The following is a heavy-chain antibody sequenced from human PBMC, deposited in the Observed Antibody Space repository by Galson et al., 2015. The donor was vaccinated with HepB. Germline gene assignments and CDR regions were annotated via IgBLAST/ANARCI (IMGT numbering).Heavy chain of an antibody. CDR2: IIPILNIA. CDR1: GGTFSNYA. V-gene: IGHV1-69*04. CDR3: ARSRGLESYYYYMDV. Sequence: SVKVSCKASGGTFSNYAITWVRQAPGQGLQWMGKIIPILNIANYAQKFQGRVTIAADRSASTAYMELSSLRSEDTAVYYCARSRGLESYYYYMDVWGKGTTVTVSS. J-gene: IGHJ6*03. D-gene: IGHD3-3*01.